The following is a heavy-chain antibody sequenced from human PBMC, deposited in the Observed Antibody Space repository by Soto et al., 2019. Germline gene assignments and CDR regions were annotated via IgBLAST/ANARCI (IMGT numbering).Heavy chain of an antibody. V-gene: IGHV3-33*01. J-gene: IGHJ4*02. CDR3: ARDMGHRSGWYTGYLAY. Sequence: QVQLVESGGGVVQPGRSLRLSCAASGFTFSNFGMHWVRQAPGKGLEWVAVIWHDGSNKYYADSVKGRFTISRDNSKNXXDLQMNSLSAEDTAVYYCARDMGHRSGWYTGYLAYWGQGTLVTVSS. CDR2: IWHDGSNK. CDR1: GFTFSNFG. D-gene: IGHD6-19*01.